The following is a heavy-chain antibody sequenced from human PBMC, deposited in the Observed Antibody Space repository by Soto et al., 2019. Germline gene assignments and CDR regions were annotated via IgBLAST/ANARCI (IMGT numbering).Heavy chain of an antibody. V-gene: IGHV3-33*06. Sequence: HLVLPAHGKGLEWVAGIWYDGSNKYYADSVKRRFTISRDNSKNTLYLQMNSLRAEDTAVYYCLKRIAASPYGYYGMDGWGQGSTVLVFS. CDR2: IWYDGSNK. CDR3: LKRIAASPYGYYGMDG. J-gene: IGHJ6*02. D-gene: IGHD6-6*01.